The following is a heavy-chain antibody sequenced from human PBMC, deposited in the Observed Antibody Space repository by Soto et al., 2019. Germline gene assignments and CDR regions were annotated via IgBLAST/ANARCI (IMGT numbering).Heavy chain of an antibody. D-gene: IGHD2-8*01. CDR1: GYTFTSHD. J-gene: IGHJ5*02. Sequence: QVQLVQSGAEVKKPGASVKVSCKASGYTFTSHDINWMRQTTGQGLEWMGWMNPNSGHTNYAQKFQGRVTMTSDTSISTAYMELTNLRSEDTVIYSCSSDLSTTWGQGILVTVSS. CDR2: MNPNSGHT. CDR3: SSDLSTT. V-gene: IGHV1-8*01.